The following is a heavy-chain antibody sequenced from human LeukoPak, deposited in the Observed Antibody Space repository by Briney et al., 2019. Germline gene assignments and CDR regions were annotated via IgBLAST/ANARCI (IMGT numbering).Heavy chain of an antibody. D-gene: IGHD3-10*01. J-gene: IGHJ5*02. CDR3: ARGFGDWGLSWFDP. CDR2: IYYSGSA. Sequence: SETLSLTCAVYGGSFSGYYWSWIRQPPGKGLEWIGYIYYSGSAKYNPSLKSRVTISVDTSKNQFSLKLTSVTAADTAVYYCARGFGDWGLSWFDPWGQGTLVTVSS. CDR1: GGSFSGYY. V-gene: IGHV4-59*01.